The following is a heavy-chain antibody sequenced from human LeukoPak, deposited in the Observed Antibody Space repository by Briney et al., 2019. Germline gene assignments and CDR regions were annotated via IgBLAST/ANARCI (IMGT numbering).Heavy chain of an antibody. CDR3: AKESGDYSPLYYFDY. CDR1: GFTFSSYA. Sequence: GGSLRLSCAASGFTFSSYAMHWVRQAPGKGLEWVAVISYDGSNKYYADSVKGRFTISRDNSKNTLYLQMNSLRAEDTAVYYCAKESGDYSPLYYFDYWGQGTLVTVSS. CDR2: ISYDGSNK. D-gene: IGHD4-11*01. V-gene: IGHV3-30*04. J-gene: IGHJ4*02.